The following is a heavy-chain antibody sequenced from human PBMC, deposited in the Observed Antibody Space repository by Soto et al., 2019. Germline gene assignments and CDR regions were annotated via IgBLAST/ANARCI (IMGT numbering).Heavy chain of an antibody. J-gene: IGHJ6*02. CDR3: ASPPPNSSSSPYYYGMDV. CDR2: ISGSGGST. CDR1: GFTFSSYA. Sequence: GESLKISCAASGFTFSSYAMSWVRQAPGKGLEWVSAISGSGGSTYYADSVKGRFTISRDNSKNTLYLQMNSLRSEDTAVYYCASPPPNSSSSPYYYGMDVWGQGTTVTVSS. V-gene: IGHV3-23*01. D-gene: IGHD6-6*01.